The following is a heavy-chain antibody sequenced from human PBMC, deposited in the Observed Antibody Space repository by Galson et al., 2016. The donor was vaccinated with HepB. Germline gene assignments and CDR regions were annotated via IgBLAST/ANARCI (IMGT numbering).Heavy chain of an antibody. CDR3: ARAQDTTMIPLYFDY. J-gene: IGHJ4*02. D-gene: IGHD5-18*01. V-gene: IGHV4-30-2*01. CDR2: IYHTGTT. CDR1: GASLSSSGYS. Sequence: TLSLTCAVSGASLSSSGYSWSWFRQPPGKGLQWIGFIYHTGTTYYNPSLKSRVTISLDKSKDHFSLKLSSVTAADTAMYYCARAQDTTMIPLYFDYWGQGTLVIVSS.